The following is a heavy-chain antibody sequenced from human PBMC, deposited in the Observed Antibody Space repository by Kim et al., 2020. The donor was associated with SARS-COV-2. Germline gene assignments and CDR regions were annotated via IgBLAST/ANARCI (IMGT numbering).Heavy chain of an antibody. CDR2: INHSGST. CDR3: ARNPPLTGYYTPRLYYFDY. Sequence: SETLSLTCAVYGGSFSGYYWSWIRQPPGKGLEWIGEINHSGSTNYNPSLKSRVTISVDTSKNQFSLKLSSVTAADTAVYYCARNPPLTGYYTPRLYYFDYWGQGTLVTVSS. J-gene: IGHJ4*02. D-gene: IGHD3-9*01. V-gene: IGHV4-34*01. CDR1: GGSFSGYY.